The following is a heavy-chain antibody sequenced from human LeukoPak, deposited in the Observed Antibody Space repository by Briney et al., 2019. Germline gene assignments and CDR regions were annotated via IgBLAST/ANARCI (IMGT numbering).Heavy chain of an antibody. Sequence: GGSLRLSCAASGFTFSNYAMSWVRQAPGKGLEWVSAISGSGGSTYYADSVKGRFTISRDNSKNTLYLQMNSLRAEDTAVFYCAKDSRGYYRPFDYWGRGALVTVSS. CDR2: ISGSGGST. V-gene: IGHV3-23*01. D-gene: IGHD3-22*01. CDR3: AKDSRGYYRPFDY. J-gene: IGHJ4*02. CDR1: GFTFSNYA.